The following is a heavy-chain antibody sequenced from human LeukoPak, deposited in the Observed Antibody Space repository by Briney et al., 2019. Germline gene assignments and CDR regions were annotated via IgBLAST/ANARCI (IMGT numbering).Heavy chain of an antibody. CDR3: ARVLRGKGCGGGSCYSLGYYYYMDV. Sequence: PSETLSLTCTVSGGSISSSSYYWGWIRQPPGKGLEWIAYIYYSGSTNYNPSLKSRVTISVDTSKNQFSLKLSSVTAADTAVYYCARVLRGKGCGGGSCYSLGYYYYMDVWGKGTTVTISS. D-gene: IGHD2-15*01. J-gene: IGHJ6*03. V-gene: IGHV4-61*05. CDR1: GGSISSSSYY. CDR2: IYYSGST.